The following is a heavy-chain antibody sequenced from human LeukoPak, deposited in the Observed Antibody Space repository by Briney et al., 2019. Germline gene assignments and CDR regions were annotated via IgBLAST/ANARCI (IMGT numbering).Heavy chain of an antibody. CDR1: GFTFSSYS. CDR3: ARDHHDSSGYDY. V-gene: IGHV3-48*01. J-gene: IGHJ4*02. Sequence: PGGSLRLSCAASGFTFSSYSMNWVRQAPGKGLEWVSYISSSSSTMYYADSVKGRFTISRDNAKNSLYLQMNSLRAEDTAVYYCARDHHDSSGYDYWGQGTLVTVSS. CDR2: ISSSSSTM. D-gene: IGHD3-22*01.